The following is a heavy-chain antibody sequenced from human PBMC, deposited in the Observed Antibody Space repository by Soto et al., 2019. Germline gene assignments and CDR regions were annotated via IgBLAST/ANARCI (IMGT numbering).Heavy chain of an antibody. CDR2: IYSGGST. J-gene: IGHJ4*02. Sequence: EVQLVETGGGLIQPGGSLRLSCAASGFTVSNNYMSWVRQAPGKGLEWVSLIYSGGSTYYADSVKGRFTISRDNSKNTLYLQMTSLRAAATAVYYCATYSSLDYWGQGTLVTVSS. CDR3: ATYSSLDY. D-gene: IGHD6-13*01. V-gene: IGHV3-53*02. CDR1: GFTVSNNY.